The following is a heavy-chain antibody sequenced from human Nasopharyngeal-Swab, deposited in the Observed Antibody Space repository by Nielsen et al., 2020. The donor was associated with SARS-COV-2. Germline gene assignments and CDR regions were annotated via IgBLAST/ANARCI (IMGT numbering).Heavy chain of an antibody. V-gene: IGHV1-8*01. CDR2: MNPKGGHI. CDR3: LRDPDITRLDV. D-gene: IGHD1-14*01. Sequence: ASVKVSCKTSGYTFTSADIIWVRQATGQGPEWMGWMNPKGGHIGSARKFRDRVTMTRATSTSTAYMELSSLTPEDTAIYYFLRDPDITRLDVWGQGTAVIVS. J-gene: IGHJ6*02. CDR1: GYTFTSAD.